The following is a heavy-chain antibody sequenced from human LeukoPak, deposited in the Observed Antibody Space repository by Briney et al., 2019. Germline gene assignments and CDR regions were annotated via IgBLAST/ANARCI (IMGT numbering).Heavy chain of an antibody. D-gene: IGHD1-1*01. CDR1: GFTFSSYD. CDR3: AKGLRAGNIYYYYGMDV. J-gene: IGHJ6*02. Sequence: GGSLRLSGAASGFTFSSYDMHWVRQATGKGLEWVSAIGTAGDTYYPGSVKGRFAISRDNSKNTLYLQMNSLRAEDTAVYYCAKGLRAGNIYYYYGMDVWGQGTTVTVSS. CDR2: IGTAGDT. V-gene: IGHV3-13*01.